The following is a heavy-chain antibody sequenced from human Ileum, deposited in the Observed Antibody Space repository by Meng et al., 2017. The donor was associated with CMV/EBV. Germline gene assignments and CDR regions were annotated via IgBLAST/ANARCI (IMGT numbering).Heavy chain of an antibody. Sequence: SGGSVRIGGYYWSWIRHHPGRGLEWIGYISYSGGTYYNPSLKSRVTMSIDTSKNQFSLNLNSVTAADTAVYYCARDFGNYGGNWFDPWGQGTLVTVSS. J-gene: IGHJ5*02. D-gene: IGHD4-11*01. CDR1: GGSVRIGGYY. CDR2: ISYSGGT. CDR3: ARDFGNYGGNWFDP. V-gene: IGHV4-31*02.